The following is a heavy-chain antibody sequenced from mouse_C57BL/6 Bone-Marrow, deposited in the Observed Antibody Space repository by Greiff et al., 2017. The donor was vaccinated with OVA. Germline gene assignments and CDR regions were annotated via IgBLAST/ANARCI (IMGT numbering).Heavy chain of an antibody. CDR2: NSSGGSYT. J-gene: IGHJ3*01. D-gene: IGHD1-1*01. CDR3: ARIYYYGSSPY. Sequence: EVQLFYSCCSSVNPRGSLKLHCAASGFTFSSYGMSWVRQTPDKRLEWVATNSSGGSYTYYPDSVKGRFTISRDNAKNTLYLQMSSLKSEATAMYYCARIYYYGSSPYWGQGTLVTVSA. V-gene: IGHV5-6*01. CDR1: GFTFSSYG.